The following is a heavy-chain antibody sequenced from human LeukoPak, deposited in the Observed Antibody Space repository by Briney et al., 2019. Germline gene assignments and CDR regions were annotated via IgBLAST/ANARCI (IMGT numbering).Heavy chain of an antibody. D-gene: IGHD1-26*01. CDR1: GFTFSNSG. J-gene: IGHJ4*02. V-gene: IGHV3-23*01. Sequence: GGSLRLSCATSGFTFSNSGMSWVRQAPGEGLEWVSAISGSGNSTYYADSVKGRFTISRDNSKNTLHLQTNSLRAEDTAVYYCAKSAIVGATYRGNYWGQGTLVTVSS. CDR2: ISGSGNST. CDR3: AKSAIVGATYRGNY.